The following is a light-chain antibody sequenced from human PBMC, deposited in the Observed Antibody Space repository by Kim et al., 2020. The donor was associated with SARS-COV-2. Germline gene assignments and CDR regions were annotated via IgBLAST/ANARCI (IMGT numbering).Light chain of an antibody. Sequence: SACMGDRVTITCRASQSISSWLAWYQQKPGKAPKLLIYKASSLERGVPSRFSGSGSGTEFTLTISSLQPDDFATYYCQQYNSYWYTFGQGTKLEI. J-gene: IGKJ2*01. CDR3: QQYNSYWYT. CDR1: QSISSW. CDR2: KAS. V-gene: IGKV1-5*03.